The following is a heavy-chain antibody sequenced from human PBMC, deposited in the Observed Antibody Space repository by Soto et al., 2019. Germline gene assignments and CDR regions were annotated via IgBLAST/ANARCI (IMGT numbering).Heavy chain of an antibody. D-gene: IGHD1-26*01. CDR2: IGGGNTDS. CDR1: RFIFSDYA. V-gene: IGHV3-23*01. Sequence: DVQLLESGGGLVQPGGSLTLSCAASRFIFSDYAMNWVRQAPGKGLERVSSIGGGNTDSYYADSVKGRFIISRDNSKNTMYVQMNSLRDDDTAVYYCAKDAVSYNGKWDWFDSWGQGTLVTVSS. CDR3: AKDAVSYNGKWDWFDS. J-gene: IGHJ5*01.